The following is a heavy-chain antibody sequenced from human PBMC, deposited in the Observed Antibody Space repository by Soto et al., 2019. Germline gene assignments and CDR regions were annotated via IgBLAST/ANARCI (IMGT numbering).Heavy chain of an antibody. V-gene: IGHV1-8*01. CDR2: MNPNSGNT. Sequence: QVQLVQSVAEVKKPGASVKVSCKASGYTFTSYDINWVQQATVQGLEWMGWMNPNSGNTGYAQKFQGRVTMTRNTAIRTAYMDLSRLLSENTAVSYCARTLYGDNADCCGQGTLVTVSA. CDR3: ARTLYGDNADC. D-gene: IGHD4-17*01. J-gene: IGHJ4*02. CDR1: GYTFTSYD.